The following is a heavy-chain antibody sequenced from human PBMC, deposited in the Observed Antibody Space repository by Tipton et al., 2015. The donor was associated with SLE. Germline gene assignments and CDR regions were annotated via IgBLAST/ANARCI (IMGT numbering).Heavy chain of an antibody. V-gene: IGHV4-39*01. D-gene: IGHD1-26*01. CDR3: ARVTGVGPFAHADD. Sequence: LRLSCTVSGGSIISSSHYWGWIRQPPGKGLEYIGSIYYSGSPYYNPSLKSRVTISLDTSKNQFSLKLSSVTAADTAVYYCARVTGVGPFAHADDWGQGALVIVSS. J-gene: IGHJ4*02. CDR2: IYYSGSP. CDR1: GGSIISSSHY.